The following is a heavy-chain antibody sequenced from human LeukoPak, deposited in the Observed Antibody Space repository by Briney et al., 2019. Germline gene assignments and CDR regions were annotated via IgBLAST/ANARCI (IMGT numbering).Heavy chain of an antibody. J-gene: IGHJ2*01. CDR3: ARTDWYFDL. V-gene: IGHV4-59*08. CDR1: GGSISSYY. CDR2: IYYSGST. Sequence: SETLSLTWTVAGGSISSYYWSWIRQPPEKGLGWIGYIYYSGSTNYNPSLKSRVTISVDTSKNQFSLKLSSVTAADTAVYYCARTDWYFDLWGRGTLVTVSS.